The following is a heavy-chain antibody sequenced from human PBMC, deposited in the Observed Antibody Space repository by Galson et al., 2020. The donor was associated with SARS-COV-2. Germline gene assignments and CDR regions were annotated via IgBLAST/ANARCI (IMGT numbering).Heavy chain of an antibody. CDR1: GASISGYY. Sequence: SETLSLTCTVSGASISGYYWSWIRQHPGKGLEWIGFVSDSGGAKSNPSLKSRVTISVDTSKNQFSLKMTSVTTADTAVYYCASLNPYRTWGQGTLVTVSS. CDR2: VSDSGGA. CDR3: ASLNPYRT. J-gene: IGHJ5*02. V-gene: IGHV4-59*01. D-gene: IGHD3-16*02.